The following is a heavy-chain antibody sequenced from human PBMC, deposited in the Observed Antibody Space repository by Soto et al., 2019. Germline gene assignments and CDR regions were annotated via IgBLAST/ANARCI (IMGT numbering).Heavy chain of an antibody. D-gene: IGHD4-17*01. CDR3: ARDYGDYVDYFDD. Sequence: QLQLQESGPGLVKPSETLSLTCTVSGGSISSSSYYWGWIRQPPGKGLEWIGSIYYSGSTYYNPSLKSGVTIPADTSKNQFYLKLSSVTAADTAVYYCARDYGDYVDYFDDWGQGTLVTVSS. CDR1: GGSISSSSYY. V-gene: IGHV4-39*02. J-gene: IGHJ4*02. CDR2: IYYSGST.